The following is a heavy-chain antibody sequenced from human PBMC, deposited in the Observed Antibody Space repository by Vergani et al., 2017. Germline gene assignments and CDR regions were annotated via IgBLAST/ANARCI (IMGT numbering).Heavy chain of an antibody. Sequence: QVQLVQSGSELKKPGASVKVSCKASGYTFTSYAMNWVRQAPGQGLEWMGWINTNTGNPTYAQGFTGRFVFSLDTSVSTAYLQISSLKAEDTAVYYCARGSLSAFLPYCSSTSCYYNWFDPWGQGTLVTVSS. CDR1: GYTFTSYA. V-gene: IGHV7-4-1*02. D-gene: IGHD2-2*01. J-gene: IGHJ5*02. CDR3: ARGSLSAFLPYCSSTSCYYNWFDP. CDR2: INTNTGNP.